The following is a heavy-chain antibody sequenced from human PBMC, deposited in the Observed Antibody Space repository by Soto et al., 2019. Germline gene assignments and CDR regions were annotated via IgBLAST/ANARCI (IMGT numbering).Heavy chain of an antibody. Sequence: ASVKVSCKASGYTFASYDRSWVRQAPGQGLEWMGWISAYNGNTNYAQKLQGRVTMTTDTSTSTAYMELRSLRSDDTAVYYCARDRYSGSYLFQHWGQGTLVTVSS. V-gene: IGHV1-18*01. CDR2: ISAYNGNT. J-gene: IGHJ1*01. D-gene: IGHD1-26*01. CDR3: ARDRYSGSYLFQH. CDR1: GYTFASYD.